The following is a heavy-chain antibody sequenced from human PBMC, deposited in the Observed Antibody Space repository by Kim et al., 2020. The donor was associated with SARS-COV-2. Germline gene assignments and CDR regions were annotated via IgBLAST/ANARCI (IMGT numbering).Heavy chain of an antibody. V-gene: IGHV4-59*01. CDR1: GGSISSYY. CDR2: IYYSGST. Sequence: SETLSLTCTVSGGSISSYYWSWIRQPPGKGLEWIGYIYYSGSTNYNPSLKSRVTISVDTSKNQFSLKLSSVTAADTAVYYCARVLGFVNDYGNHYYGMDVWGQGTTVTVSS. J-gene: IGHJ6*02. D-gene: IGHD4-17*01. CDR3: ARVLGFVNDYGNHYYGMDV.